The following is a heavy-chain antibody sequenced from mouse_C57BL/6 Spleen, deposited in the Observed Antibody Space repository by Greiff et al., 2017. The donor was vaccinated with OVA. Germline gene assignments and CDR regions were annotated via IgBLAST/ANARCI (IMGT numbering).Heavy chain of an antibody. D-gene: IGHD3-2*02. V-gene: IGHV5-6*02. CDR3: ARHGDSSGLWFAY. CDR1: GFTFSSYG. J-gene: IGHJ3*01. Sequence: DVMLVESGGDLVKPGGSLKLSCAASGFTFSSYGMSWVRQTPDKRLEWVATISSGGSYTYYPDSVKGRFTISRDNAKNTLYLQMSSLKSEDTAMYYCARHGDSSGLWFAYWGQGTLVTVSA. CDR2: ISSGGSYT.